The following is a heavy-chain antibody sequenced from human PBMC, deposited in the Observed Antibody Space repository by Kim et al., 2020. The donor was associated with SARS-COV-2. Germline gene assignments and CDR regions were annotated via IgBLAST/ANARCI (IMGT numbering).Heavy chain of an antibody. J-gene: IGHJ4*02. CDR1: GGSISSSSYY. Sequence: SETLSLTCTVSGGSISSSSYYWGWIRQPPGKGLEWIGSIYYSGSTYYNPSLKSRVTISVDTSKNQFSLKLSSVTAADTAVYYCARVSSGLDYWGQGTLVTVSS. D-gene: IGHD6-19*01. V-gene: IGHV4-39*07. CDR2: IYYSGST. CDR3: ARVSSGLDY.